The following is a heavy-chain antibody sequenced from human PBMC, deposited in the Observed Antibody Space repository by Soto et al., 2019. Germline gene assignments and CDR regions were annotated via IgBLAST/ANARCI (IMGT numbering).Heavy chain of an antibody. CDR1: GGTFSSYA. Sequence: QVQLVQSGAEVKKPGSSVKVSCKASGGTFSSYAISWVRQAPGQGLEWMGGIIPIFGTANYAQKFQGRVTITADEATSSAYMGRSSLRAEDTAVYYRARRRQLDSRGYYYYGMDVWGQGTTVTVSS. CDR2: IIPIFGTA. CDR3: ARRRQLDSRGYYYYGMDV. V-gene: IGHV1-69*01. D-gene: IGHD6-13*01. J-gene: IGHJ6*02.